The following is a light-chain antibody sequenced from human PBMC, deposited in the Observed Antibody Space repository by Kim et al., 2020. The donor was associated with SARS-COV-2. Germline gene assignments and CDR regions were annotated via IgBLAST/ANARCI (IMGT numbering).Light chain of an antibody. CDR3: HQYNDWPPGP. CDR1: QNINNY. J-gene: IGKJ2*01. Sequence: IVMTQSPPTLSVSPGERATLSCRASQNINNYLAWYQQKPGQAPRLLIYSSSTRATGVPDRFSGSGSGTEFTLTINSLQSEDFAVYYCHQYNDWPPGPFGQGTKLEI. CDR2: SSS. V-gene: IGKV3-15*01.